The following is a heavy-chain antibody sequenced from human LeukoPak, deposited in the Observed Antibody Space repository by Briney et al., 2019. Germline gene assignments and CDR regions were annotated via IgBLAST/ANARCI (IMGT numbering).Heavy chain of an antibody. D-gene: IGHD2-15*01. CDR1: GFTFSSYS. CDR2: ISSSSSYI. V-gene: IGHV3-21*01. Sequence: GSLRLSCAASGFTFSSYSMNWVRQAPGKGLEWVSSISSSSSYIYYADSVKGRFTISRDNAKNSLYLQMNSLRAEDTAVYYCARGGRYCSGGSCYSAGWFDPWGQGTLVTVSS. J-gene: IGHJ5*02. CDR3: ARGGRYCSGGSCYSAGWFDP.